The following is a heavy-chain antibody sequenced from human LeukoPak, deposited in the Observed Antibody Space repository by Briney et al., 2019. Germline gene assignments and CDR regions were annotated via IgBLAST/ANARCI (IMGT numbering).Heavy chain of an antibody. V-gene: IGHV4-61*02. CDR2: IFTSGNT. Sequence: SETLSPTCTVSGDSISGNYYWNWIRQPAGKGLEWIGRIFTSGNTNYNASLESRVTISLDTSRDQFSLTLSSVTAADTAFYYCTRESATLGSTDWGQGTLVTVSS. CDR3: TRESATLGSTD. CDR1: GDSISGNYY. J-gene: IGHJ4*02. D-gene: IGHD3-10*01.